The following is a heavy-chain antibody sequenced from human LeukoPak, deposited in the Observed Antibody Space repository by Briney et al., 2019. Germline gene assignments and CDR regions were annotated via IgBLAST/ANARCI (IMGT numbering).Heavy chain of an antibody. J-gene: IGHJ6*02. CDR1: GYSFTSYW. CDR2: IYPGDSDT. D-gene: IGHD1-26*01. V-gene: IGHV5-51*01. CDR3: ARVGLRRGYGMDV. Sequence: GESLKISCKGSGYSFTSYWIGWVRQMPGKGLEWMGIIYPGDSDTRYSPSFRGQVTISADKSISTAYLQWSSLKASDTAMYYCARVGLRRGYGMDVWGQGTTVTVSS.